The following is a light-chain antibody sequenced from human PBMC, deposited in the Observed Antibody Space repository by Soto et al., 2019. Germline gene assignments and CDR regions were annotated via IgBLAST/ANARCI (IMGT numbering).Light chain of an antibody. V-gene: IGKV3-15*01. CDR3: QPYNNWPPWT. CDR1: QSVSSN. CDR2: GAS. J-gene: IGKJ1*01. Sequence: EIVMTQSPATLSVSPGERATLSCRASQSVSSNLAWYQQKPVQAPRLLIYGASTRATGIPARFSGSGSGTEFTLTISSLQSEDFAVYYDQPYNNWPPWTFGRGTKVEIK.